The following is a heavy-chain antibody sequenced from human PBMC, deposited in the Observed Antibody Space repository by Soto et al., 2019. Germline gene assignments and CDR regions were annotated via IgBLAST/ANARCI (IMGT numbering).Heavy chain of an antibody. CDR1: GFTFSSYW. D-gene: IGHD6-19*01. V-gene: IGHV3-74*01. Sequence: GGSLRLSCAASGFTFSSYWMHWVRQAPGKGLVWVSRINNDGSSTSYADSVKGRFTISRDNSENTLYLQMNSLRAEDTALYYCARGGVYSSGWYAWFDPWGQGTLVTVSS. CDR3: ARGGVYSSGWYAWFDP. J-gene: IGHJ5*02. CDR2: INNDGSST.